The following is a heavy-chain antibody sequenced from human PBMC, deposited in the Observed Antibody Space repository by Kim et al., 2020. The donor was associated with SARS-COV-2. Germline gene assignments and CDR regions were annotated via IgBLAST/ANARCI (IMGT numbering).Heavy chain of an antibody. J-gene: IGHJ4*02. CDR1: GYSISSGYY. D-gene: IGHD6-25*01. Sequence: SETLSLTCTVSGYSISSGYYWGWIRQPPGKGLEWIGSIYHSGSTYYNPSLKSRVTISVDTSKNQFSLKLSSVTAADTAVYYCARDPIGYSCGWLDYWGQ. V-gene: IGHV4-38-2*02. CDR3: ARDPIGYSCGWLDY. CDR2: IYHSGST.